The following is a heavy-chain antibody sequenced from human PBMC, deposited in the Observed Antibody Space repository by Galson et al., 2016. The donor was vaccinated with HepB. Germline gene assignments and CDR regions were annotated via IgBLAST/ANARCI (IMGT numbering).Heavy chain of an antibody. J-gene: IGHJ4*02. CDR1: GFIVSNHY. CDR3: ARGGAAAGY. CDR2: MYSSGTT. V-gene: IGHV3-53*01. D-gene: IGHD6-13*01. Sequence: SLRLSCAASGFIVSNHYMRWIRQPPGKGLEWVSIMYSSGTTHYADSVRGQFTISRDSSKNTLYLQMDSLRVGDTAVYYCARGGAAAGYWGQGTLVTVSS.